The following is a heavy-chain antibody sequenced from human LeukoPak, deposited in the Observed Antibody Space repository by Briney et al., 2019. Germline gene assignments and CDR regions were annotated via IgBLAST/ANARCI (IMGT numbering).Heavy chain of an antibody. CDR1: GYTFTGYY. J-gene: IGHJ4*02. V-gene: IGHV1-2*02. CDR2: INPNSGGT. CDR3: ARGESTVTTYIANFGY. Sequence: ASVKVSCKASGYTFTGYYIHWVRQAPGQGLEWMGWINPNSGGTNYAQEFQGRVTMTRDTSISTAYMELSRLRSDDTAIYYCARGESTVTTYIANFGYWGQGTLVTASS. D-gene: IGHD4-17*01.